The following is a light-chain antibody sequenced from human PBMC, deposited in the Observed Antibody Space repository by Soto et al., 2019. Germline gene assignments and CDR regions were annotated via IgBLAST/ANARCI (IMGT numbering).Light chain of an antibody. J-gene: IGKJ1*01. Sequence: DIQMTQSPSTLSASVGDRVTITCRASQSIGSWLAWYQQKPGKAPNLLIYEAFNLESGVPSRFSGSGSGTGFTLTISSLQPDDFATYYCQQLNGYSVSFGQGAKVEIK. CDR3: QQLNGYSVS. CDR1: QSIGSW. CDR2: EAF. V-gene: IGKV1-5*03.